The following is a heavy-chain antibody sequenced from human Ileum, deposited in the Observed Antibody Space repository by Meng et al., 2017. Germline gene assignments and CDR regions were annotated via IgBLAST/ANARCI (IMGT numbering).Heavy chain of an antibody. V-gene: IGHV4-34*02. CDR2: ISHSGST. D-gene: IGHD6-6*01. J-gene: IGHJ4*02. Sequence: QVRLQQWGAGLLKPSEALSLTCAGNGGSFSGYYWSWIRQPPGKGLEWIGEISHSGSTHYNPSLKSRLTISVDTSNNQFSLKLNSVTAADTAVYYCARGGVAARLGTWGQGALVTVSS. CDR3: ARGGVAARLGT. CDR1: GGSFSGYY.